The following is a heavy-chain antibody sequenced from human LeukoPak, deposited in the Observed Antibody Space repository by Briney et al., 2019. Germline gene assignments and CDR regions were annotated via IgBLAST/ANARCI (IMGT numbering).Heavy chain of an antibody. Sequence: PGRSLRLSCAASGFTFSSYGMRWVRQAPGKGLEWVAVIWYDGSNKFYADSVKGRFTISRDNSKNTLYLQMNSLRAEDTAVYYCARDRAAADLDYWGQGTLVTVSS. CDR1: GFTFSSYG. J-gene: IGHJ4*02. CDR2: IWYDGSNK. CDR3: ARDRAAADLDY. V-gene: IGHV3-33*01. D-gene: IGHD6-13*01.